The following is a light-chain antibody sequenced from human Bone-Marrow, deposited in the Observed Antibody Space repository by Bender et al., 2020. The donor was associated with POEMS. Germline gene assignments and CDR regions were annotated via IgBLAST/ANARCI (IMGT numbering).Light chain of an antibody. V-gene: IGLV2-23*02. CDR1: SGAFGDYNF. CDR3: FSYADVRTLV. Sequence: QSALTQPASVSGSPGQSITISCTGASGAFGDYNFVSWYQHHPGKGPKLMIYEVSNRPSGVSHRFSGSNSGNSASLTISGLQAEDEADYFCFSYADVRTLVFGGGTKLTVL. CDR2: EVS. J-gene: IGLJ2*01.